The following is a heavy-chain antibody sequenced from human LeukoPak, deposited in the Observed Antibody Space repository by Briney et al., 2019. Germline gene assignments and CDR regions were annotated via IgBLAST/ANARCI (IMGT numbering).Heavy chain of an antibody. CDR3: ATNAGPAALDAIDI. Sequence: PSETLSLTCTVSGGSLNRHYWSWIRESPGTGLEGIGYISYRGSTNYNPSLKSPVTTSVDTSNNQFSLRLSSVTAADTAVYYCATNAGPAALDAIDIWGQGTIGIVSP. V-gene: IGHV4-59*08. CDR1: GGSLNRHY. D-gene: IGHD2-2*01. CDR2: ISYRGST. J-gene: IGHJ3*02.